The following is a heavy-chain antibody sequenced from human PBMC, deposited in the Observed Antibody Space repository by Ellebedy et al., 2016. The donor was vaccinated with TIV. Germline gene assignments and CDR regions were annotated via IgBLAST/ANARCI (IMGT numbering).Heavy chain of an antibody. CDR1: GYTFTSYG. V-gene: IGHV1-18*01. J-gene: IGHJ3*02. CDR2: ISAYNGNT. Sequence: ASVKVSCXASGYTFTSYGISWVRQAPGQGLEWMGWISAYNGNTNYAQKLQGRVTMTTDTSTSTAYMELRSLRSDDTAVYYCARDWVWFGENDAFDIWGQGTMVTVSS. D-gene: IGHD3-10*01. CDR3: ARDWVWFGENDAFDI.